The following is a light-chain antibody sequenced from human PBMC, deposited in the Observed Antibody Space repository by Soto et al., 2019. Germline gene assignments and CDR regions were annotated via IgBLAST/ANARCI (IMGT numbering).Light chain of an antibody. Sequence: QSALTQPASVSGSPGQSIAISCTGTSSEVGGYNYVSWYQQHPGKAPKLIIYDVSNRPSGVSKRFSGSKSGNAASLTISGLQAEDEADYYCSSYTSSSLYVFGTGTKLTVL. CDR1: SSEVGGYNY. V-gene: IGLV2-14*01. CDR3: SSYTSSSLYV. J-gene: IGLJ1*01. CDR2: DVS.